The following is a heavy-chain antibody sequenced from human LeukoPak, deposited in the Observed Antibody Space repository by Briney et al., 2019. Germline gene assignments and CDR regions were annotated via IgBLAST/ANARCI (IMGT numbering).Heavy chain of an antibody. Sequence: SETLSLTCTVSGVSISSYYWSWLRQPPGKGLEGFGYIYYSGSTNYNPPLKSRLPISVDTCKNQFSLKLSSVTAADTAVYYCATTNGAYWRQRTLVTVSS. J-gene: IGHJ4*01. D-gene: IGHD4-17*01. V-gene: IGHV4-59*01. CDR2: IYYSGST. CDR3: ATTNGAY. CDR1: GVSISSYY.